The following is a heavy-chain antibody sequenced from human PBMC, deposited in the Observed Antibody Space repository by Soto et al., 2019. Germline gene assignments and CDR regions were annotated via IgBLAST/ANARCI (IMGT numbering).Heavy chain of an antibody. D-gene: IGHD1-26*01. CDR2: IIPIFGTA. V-gene: IGHV1-69*01. Sequence: QVQLVQSGAEVKKPGSSGKVSCKASGGTFSSYSINWVRQAPGQGLEWMGEIIPIFGTANYAQKFQGRVTITADESTSTAYMELSSLRSEDTAVYYCARDGGRHSGGMDYWGQGTLVTVSS. CDR1: GGTFSSYS. J-gene: IGHJ4*02. CDR3: ARDGGRHSGGMDY.